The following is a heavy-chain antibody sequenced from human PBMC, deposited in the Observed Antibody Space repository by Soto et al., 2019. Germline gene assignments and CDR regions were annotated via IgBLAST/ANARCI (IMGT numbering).Heavy chain of an antibody. D-gene: IGHD2-21*02. V-gene: IGHV2-5*02. CDR2: IYWDDDK. J-gene: IGHJ2*01. CDR3: AHTQSCDWYWYFDL. CDR1: GFSLSTSGVG. Sequence: QITLKESGPTMVKPTQTLTLTCTFSGFSLSTSGVGVGWIRQPPGKALEWLALIYWDDDKRYSPSLKSRLTITKDTSKNQVVLTMTNLDPVDTATYYCAHTQSCDWYWYFDLWGRGTLVTVSS.